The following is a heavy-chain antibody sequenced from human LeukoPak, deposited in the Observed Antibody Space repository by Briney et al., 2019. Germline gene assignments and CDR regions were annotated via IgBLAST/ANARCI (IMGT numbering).Heavy chain of an antibody. Sequence: SETLSLTCTVSDSSITSTYYWAWFRQPPGKGLEWIATVFRLQTVRTFNNPSLGSRVTMSLDPSHNQFSLNLTSVTAADTALYFRARVLHAPYLIDSWGQGTLVTVSS. CDR1: DSSITSTYY. CDR3: ARVLHAPYLIDS. V-gene: IGHV4-38-2*02. CDR2: VFRLQTVRT. D-gene: IGHD2-8*01. J-gene: IGHJ4*02.